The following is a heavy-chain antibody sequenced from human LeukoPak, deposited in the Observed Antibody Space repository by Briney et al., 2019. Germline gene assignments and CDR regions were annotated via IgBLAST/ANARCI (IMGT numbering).Heavy chain of an antibody. CDR1: GFTFTHSW. Sequence: GGSLRLSCAASGFTFTHSWMSWVRRAPGKGLEWVSGISWNSGSIGYADSVKGRFTISRGNAKNSLYLQMNSLRAEDTALYYCAKGAVAGAFYWYFDLWGRGTLLTVSP. CDR2: ISWNSGSI. CDR3: AKGAVAGAFYWYFDL. D-gene: IGHD6-19*01. J-gene: IGHJ2*01. V-gene: IGHV3-9*01.